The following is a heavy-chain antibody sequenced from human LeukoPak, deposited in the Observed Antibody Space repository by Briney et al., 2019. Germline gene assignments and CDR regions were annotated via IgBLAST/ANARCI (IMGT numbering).Heavy chain of an antibody. CDR2: IKQDGSEK. Sequence: GGSLRLSCAASGFTFSSYWMSWVRQAPGKELEWVANIKQDGSEKYYVDSVKGRFTISRDNAKNSLYLQMNSLRAEDTAVYYCARDPPIVVVPAAIGGDWFDPWGQGTLVTVSS. D-gene: IGHD2-2*02. CDR3: ARDPPIVVVPAAIGGDWFDP. V-gene: IGHV3-7*01. CDR1: GFTFSSYW. J-gene: IGHJ5*02.